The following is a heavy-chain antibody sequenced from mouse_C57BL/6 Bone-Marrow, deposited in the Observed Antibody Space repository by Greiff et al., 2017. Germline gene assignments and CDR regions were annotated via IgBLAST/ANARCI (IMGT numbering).Heavy chain of an antibody. CDR1: GFTFSNYW. CDR3: LIYYCNLDY. CDR2: IRLKSDNYAT. J-gene: IGHJ2*01. D-gene: IGHD2-1*01. Sequence: EVKVEESGGGLVQPGGSMKLSCVASGFTFSNYWMNWVRQSPEKGLEWVAQIRLKSDNYATHYAESVKGRFTISRDDSKSSVYLQMNNLRAEDTGIYYCLIYYCNLDYWGQGTTLTVSS. V-gene: IGHV6-3*01.